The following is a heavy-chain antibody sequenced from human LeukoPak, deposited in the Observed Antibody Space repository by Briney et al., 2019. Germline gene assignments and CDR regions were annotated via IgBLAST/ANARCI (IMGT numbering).Heavy chain of an antibody. V-gene: IGHV5-51*01. CDR2: IYPGDSDT. Sequence: HGESLKISCKGSGYSFTSYWIGWVRQLPGKGLEWMGIIYPGDSDTRYSPSFQGQVTISADKSISTAYLQWSSLKASDTAMYYCARRTSLARGEFDYWGQGTLVTVSS. CDR3: ARRTSLARGEFDY. J-gene: IGHJ4*02. D-gene: IGHD2-2*01. CDR1: GYSFTSYW.